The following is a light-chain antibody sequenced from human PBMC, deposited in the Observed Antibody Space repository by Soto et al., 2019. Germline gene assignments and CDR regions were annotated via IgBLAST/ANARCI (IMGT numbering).Light chain of an antibody. Sequence: DIHMPLSPSSLPASVGARVTIICRASQSISSYLNWYQQKPGKAPKLLIYAASSLQSGVPSRFSGSGSGTDFTLTISSLQPEEFATYYCKKSYSTRITVGKGRRLGIK. V-gene: IGKV1-39*01. CDR3: KKSYSTRIT. J-gene: IGKJ5*01. CDR2: AAS. CDR1: QSISSY.